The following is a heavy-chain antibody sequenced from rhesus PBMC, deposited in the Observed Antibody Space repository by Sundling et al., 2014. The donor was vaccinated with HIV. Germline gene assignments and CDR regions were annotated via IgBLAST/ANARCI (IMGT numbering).Heavy chain of an antibody. CDR3: ARDRIAAGRYYGLDS. V-gene: IGHV4-127*01. J-gene: IGHJ6*01. CDR2: IHGSGGTT. CDR1: GGSIGGGYG. D-gene: IGHD6-13*01. Sequence: QVQLQESGPGLVKPSETLSLTCAVSGGSIGGGYGWGWIRQAPGKGLEWIGYIHGSGGTTNYNPSLKSRVTLSVHTSKNQFSLKLSSVTAADTAVYYCARDRIAAGRYYGLDSWGQGVVVTVSS.